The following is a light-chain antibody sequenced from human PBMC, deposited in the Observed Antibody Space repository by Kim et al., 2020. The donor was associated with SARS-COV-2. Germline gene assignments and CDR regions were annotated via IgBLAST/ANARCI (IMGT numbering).Light chain of an antibody. CDR3: GTWDSSLSAVV. Sequence: GQKVTLSCSGSSSNIGSNYVSWYQQLPGTAPKLLIYDNNKRPSGIPDRFSGSKSGTSATLGITGLQTGDEADYYCGTWDSSLSAVVFGGGTQLTVL. CDR2: DNN. CDR1: SSNIGSNY. J-gene: IGLJ2*01. V-gene: IGLV1-51*01.